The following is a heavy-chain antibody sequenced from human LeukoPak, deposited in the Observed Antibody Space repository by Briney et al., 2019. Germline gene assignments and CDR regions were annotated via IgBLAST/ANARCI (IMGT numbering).Heavy chain of an antibody. Sequence: SETLSLTCAVYGGSFSGYYWSWIRQPPGKGLEWIGEIHHSGSTNYNPSLKSRVTISVDTSKNQFSLKLSSVTAADTAVYYCARGGRVRAYYYHYGMDVWGQGTTVTVSS. CDR1: GGSFSGYY. CDR2: IHHSGST. J-gene: IGHJ6*02. CDR3: ARGGRVRAYYYHYGMDV. V-gene: IGHV4-34*01. D-gene: IGHD4-17*01.